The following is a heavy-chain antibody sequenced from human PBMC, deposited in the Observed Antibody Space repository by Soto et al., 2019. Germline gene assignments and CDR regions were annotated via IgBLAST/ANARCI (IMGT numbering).Heavy chain of an antibody. D-gene: IGHD2-15*01. Sequence: LSLTCAVYGGSVSGYFWSWIRQPPGKGLEWIGEINHSGTTSYSPSLDSRVTTSVDTSKNQFSLRLSSVTAADTAIYYARRYCSDSYCSHFDYWGRGTLVTVSS. CDR1: GGSVSGYF. J-gene: IGHJ4*02. CDR3: RRYCSDSYCSHFDY. CDR2: INHSGTT. V-gene: IGHV4-34*03.